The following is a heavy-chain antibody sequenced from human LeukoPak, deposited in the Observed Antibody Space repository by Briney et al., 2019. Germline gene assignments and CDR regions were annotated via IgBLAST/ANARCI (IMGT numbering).Heavy chain of an antibody. Sequence: SETLSLTCTVSGGSISSYYWNWIRQPPGKGLEWIGYIYYSGSTNYNPSLKSRVTISVDKSKNQFSLKLSSVTAADTALYYCARRLVAYYFDYWGQGTLVTVSS. J-gene: IGHJ4*02. D-gene: IGHD5-12*01. CDR1: GGSISSYY. V-gene: IGHV4-59*12. CDR2: IYYSGST. CDR3: ARRLVAYYFDY.